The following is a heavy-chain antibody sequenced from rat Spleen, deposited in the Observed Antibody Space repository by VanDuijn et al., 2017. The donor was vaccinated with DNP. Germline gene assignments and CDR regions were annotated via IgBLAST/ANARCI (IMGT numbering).Heavy chain of an antibody. CDR3: VRWNSGHFDY. CDR2: IGSPAYAP. CDR1: GFTFSAYY. Sequence: EVQLVESGGGLVQPGRSLKLSCAASGFTFSAYYMAWVRQAPAKGLEWVAYIGSPAYAPYYADSVKGRFTISRDNAKSTLYLQMNSLRSEDMATYYCVRWNSGHFDYWGQGVMDTVSS. V-gene: IGHV5-22*01. J-gene: IGHJ2*01. D-gene: IGHD4-3*01.